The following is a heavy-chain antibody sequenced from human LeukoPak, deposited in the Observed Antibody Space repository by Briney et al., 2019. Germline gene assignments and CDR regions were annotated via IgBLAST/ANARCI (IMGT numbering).Heavy chain of an antibody. V-gene: IGHV3-7*04. CDR1: GFTISSNW. CDR3: AREARYSYSLYYFDY. D-gene: IGHD4-11*01. CDR2: IKQDGSER. J-gene: IGHJ4*02. Sequence: GGSLSRSCAASGFTISSNWMSWVRQAPGKGLEWVANIKQDGSERYHVDSVKGRFTISRDNAKNSLYLQMNSLRVEDTAVYYCAREARYSYSLYYFDYWGQGTLVTVSS.